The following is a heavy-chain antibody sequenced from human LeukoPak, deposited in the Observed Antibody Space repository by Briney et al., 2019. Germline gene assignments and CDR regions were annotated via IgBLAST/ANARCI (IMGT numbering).Heavy chain of an antibody. Sequence: ASVKVSCKASGYTFTGYYMHWVRQVPGQGLEWMGWINPNSGGTNYAQKFQGRVTMTRDTSISTAYMELSRLRSDDTAVYYCARVKGIVYYDFWSGSPGFDYWGQGTLVTVSS. D-gene: IGHD3-3*01. CDR2: INPNSGGT. CDR3: ARVKGIVYYDFWSGSPGFDY. J-gene: IGHJ4*02. V-gene: IGHV1-2*02. CDR1: GYTFTGYY.